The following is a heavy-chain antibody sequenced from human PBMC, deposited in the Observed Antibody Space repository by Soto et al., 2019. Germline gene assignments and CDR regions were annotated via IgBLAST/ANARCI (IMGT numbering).Heavy chain of an antibody. Sequence: EVQLVQSGAEVKKPGESLKISCKASGYAFTNYWIAWVRQMPGKGLELVGIIYPDDSDTRYSPSFQGQVTISADKSINTAYLQWGSLKASDTAIFYCARPSGILYGDSSDLTLYAFDVWGRGTVVTVSS. V-gene: IGHV5-51*03. CDR3: ARPSGILYGDSSDLTLYAFDV. CDR1: GYAFTNYW. J-gene: IGHJ3*01. D-gene: IGHD6-6*01. CDR2: IYPDDSDT.